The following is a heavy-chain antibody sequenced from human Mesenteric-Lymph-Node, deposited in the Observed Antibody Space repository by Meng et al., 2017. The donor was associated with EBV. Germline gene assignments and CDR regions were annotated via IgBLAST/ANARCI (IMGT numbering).Heavy chain of an antibody. CDR1: GYTFTNYG. CDR3: ARVEVGITSGDY. D-gene: IGHD1-26*01. V-gene: IGHV1-18*01. CDR2: INAYNGDT. J-gene: IGHJ4*02. Sequence: QAQLVQSGGEVKKPGASVKVPCKASGYTFTNYGITWVRQAPGRGLEWMGWINAYNGDTNYAQTLQGRVTMTTDTSTSTAYMELRSLRSDDTAVYYCARVEVGITSGDYWGQGTLVTVSS.